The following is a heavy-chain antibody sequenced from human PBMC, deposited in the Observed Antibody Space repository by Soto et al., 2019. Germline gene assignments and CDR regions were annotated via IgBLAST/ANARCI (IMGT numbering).Heavy chain of an antibody. CDR3: ARQGAGYSSSWYIIHFDY. J-gene: IGHJ4*02. Sequence: SETLSLTCTVSGGSISSSSYYWGWIRQPPGKGLEWIGSIYYSGSTYYNPSLKSRVTISVDTSKNQFSLKLSSVTAADTAVYYCARQGAGYSSSWYIIHFDYWGQGTLVTAPQ. CDR1: GGSISSSSYY. CDR2: IYYSGST. V-gene: IGHV4-39*01. D-gene: IGHD6-13*01.